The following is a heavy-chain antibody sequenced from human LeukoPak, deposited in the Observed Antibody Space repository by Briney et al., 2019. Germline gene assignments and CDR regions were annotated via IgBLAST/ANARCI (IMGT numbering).Heavy chain of an antibody. Sequence: PGRSLRLSCEASGFTSGFTLSSFAMHWVRQVPGKGLEWVAAITHDGNNEFYADSVRGRFTVSRDHSRDTLFLQMNSLRPDDTAVYYCARNPFYHDSSGVYWGQGTLVTVSS. J-gene: IGHJ4*02. CDR3: ARNPFYHDSSGVY. V-gene: IGHV3-30*04. D-gene: IGHD3-22*01. CDR1: GFTLSSFA. CDR2: ITHDGNNE.